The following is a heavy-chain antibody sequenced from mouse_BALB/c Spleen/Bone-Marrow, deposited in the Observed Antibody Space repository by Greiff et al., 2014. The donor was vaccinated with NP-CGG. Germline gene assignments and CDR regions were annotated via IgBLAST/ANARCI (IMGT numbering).Heavy chain of an antibody. CDR1: GFTFTDYY. CDR3: ARDENYDIYWYFDV. V-gene: IGHV7-3*02. J-gene: IGHJ1*01. CDR2: IRNKANGYTT. D-gene: IGHD1-1*01. Sequence: DVMLVESGGGLVQPGGSLRLSCATSGFTFTDYYMSWVRHTPGKALEWLGFIRNKANGYTTDYSVSVKGRFTISRDNSQSILYLQMNTLRAEDSTTYYCARDENYDIYWYFDVWGAGTTVTVSS.